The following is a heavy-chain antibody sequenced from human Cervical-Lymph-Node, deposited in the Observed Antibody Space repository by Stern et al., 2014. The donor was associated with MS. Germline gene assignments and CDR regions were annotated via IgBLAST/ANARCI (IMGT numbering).Heavy chain of an antibody. CDR1: GYSFTSYW. CDR2: IVPRGSDA. Sequence: EVQLVQSGAEVRQPGGSLKLSCTTSGYSFTSYWIGWVRQIPGKGLEWMGIIVPRGSDARYSPSFHGHVTFSVDKSTSTAYLQWSSLKASDTAVYYCARHGGSSFVYFDKWGQGTLVTVSP. J-gene: IGHJ4*02. CDR3: ARHGGSSFVYFDK. D-gene: IGHD2-15*01. V-gene: IGHV5-51*01.